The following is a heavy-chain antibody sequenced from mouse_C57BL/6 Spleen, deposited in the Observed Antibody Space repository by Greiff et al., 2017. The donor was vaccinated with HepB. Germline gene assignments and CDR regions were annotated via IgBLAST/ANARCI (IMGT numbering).Heavy chain of an antibody. CDR1: GYTFTTYP. D-gene: IGHD1-1*01. Sequence: VQLQQSGAELVKPGASAKMSCKASGYTFTTYPIEWMKQNHGKSLEWIGNFHPYNDDTKYNEKFKGKATLTVEKSSSTVYLELSRLTSDDYAVYYCAIITTVVHYYAMDYWGQGTSVTVSS. J-gene: IGHJ4*01. CDR2: FHPYNDDT. CDR3: AIITTVVHYYAMDY. V-gene: IGHV1-47*01.